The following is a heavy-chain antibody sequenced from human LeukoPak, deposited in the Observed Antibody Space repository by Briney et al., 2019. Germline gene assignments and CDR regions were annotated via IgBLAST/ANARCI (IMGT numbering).Heavy chain of an antibody. Sequence: SETLSLTCAVYGGSFSGYYWSWIRQPPGKGLEWIGEINHSGSTNYNPSLKSRVTISVDTSKNQFSLKLSPVTAADTAVYYCARGRPPYYYDSSGYYCDYWGQGTLVTVSS. CDR3: ARGRPPYYYDSSGYYCDY. CDR2: INHSGST. CDR1: GGSFSGYY. J-gene: IGHJ4*02. V-gene: IGHV4-34*01. D-gene: IGHD3-22*01.